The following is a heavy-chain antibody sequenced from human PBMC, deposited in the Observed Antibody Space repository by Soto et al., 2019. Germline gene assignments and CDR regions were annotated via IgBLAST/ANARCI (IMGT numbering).Heavy chain of an antibody. CDR2: ISYDGSNK. CDR3: AGDRGLITMIVAFDY. Sequence: GGSLRLSCAASGFTFSSYAMHWVRQAPGKGLEWVAVISYDGSNKYYADSVKGRFTISRDNSKNTLYLQMNSLRAEDTAVYYCAGDRGLITMIVAFDYWGQGTLVTVSS. D-gene: IGHD3-22*01. V-gene: IGHV3-30-3*01. CDR1: GFTFSSYA. J-gene: IGHJ4*02.